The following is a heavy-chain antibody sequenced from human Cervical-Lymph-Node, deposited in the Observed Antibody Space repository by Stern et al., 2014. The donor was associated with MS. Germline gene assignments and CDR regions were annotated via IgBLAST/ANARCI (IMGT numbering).Heavy chain of an antibody. CDR2: IHPADSAT. J-gene: IGHJ6*02. CDR1: GYSFNIYW. V-gene: IGHV5-51*01. CDR3: ARRGMDV. Sequence: VQLVQSGAEVKKPGESLTISCKGFGYSFNIYWIAWVRQRPGKGLEWMGIIHPADSATGYRTAFQGQVTFSVDKSISTAYLQWSSLKPSDTATYFCARRGMDVWGQGTSVTVSS.